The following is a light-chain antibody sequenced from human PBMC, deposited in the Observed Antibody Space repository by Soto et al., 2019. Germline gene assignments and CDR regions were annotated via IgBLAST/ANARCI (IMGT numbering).Light chain of an antibody. CDR3: QQRSSWPLT. J-gene: IGKJ4*01. CDR2: DTS. CDR1: QSVRSY. Sequence: EIVLTQSPATLSLSPGERATLSCRASQSVRSYLGWYQQKPGQAPRLLIYDTSNRATGIPVRFSGSGSGTDFTLTISRLEPEDFAVYYRQQRSSWPLTFGGGTKVEIK. V-gene: IGKV3-11*01.